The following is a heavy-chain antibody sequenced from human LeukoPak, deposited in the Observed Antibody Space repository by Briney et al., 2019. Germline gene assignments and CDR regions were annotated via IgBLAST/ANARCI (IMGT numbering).Heavy chain of an antibody. CDR3: ARGVVPAAILGYYFDY. Sequence: ASVKVSCKASGYTFTSYGISWVRQAPGQGLEWMGWINPNSGGTNYAQKFQGWVTMTRDTSISTAYMELSRLRSDDTAVYYCARGVVPAAILGYYFDYWGQGTLVTVSS. CDR2: INPNSGGT. D-gene: IGHD2-2*01. V-gene: IGHV1-2*04. CDR1: GYTFTSYG. J-gene: IGHJ4*02.